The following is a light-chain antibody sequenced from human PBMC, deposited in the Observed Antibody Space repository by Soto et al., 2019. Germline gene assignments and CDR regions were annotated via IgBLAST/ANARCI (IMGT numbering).Light chain of an antibody. V-gene: IGLV3-1*01. Sequence: SYELTQPPSVSVSPGQTASITCSGDKLGDKYACWYQQKPGQSPVLVIYQDSKRPSGIPERFSGSSSGNTATLTISGTQAMDEADYYCQACDSSTHVVFGGGTKLTVL. CDR1: KLGDKY. CDR3: QACDSSTHVV. J-gene: IGLJ2*01. CDR2: QDS.